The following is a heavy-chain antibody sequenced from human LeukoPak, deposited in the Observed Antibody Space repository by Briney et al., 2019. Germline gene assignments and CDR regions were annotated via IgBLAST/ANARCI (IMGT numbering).Heavy chain of an antibody. Sequence: SVKVSCKASGGTFSSYAISWVRQAPGQGLEWMGGIIPIFGTANYAQKFQGRVTITADESTSTAYMELSSLRSEDTAVYYCARAGGYCSSTSCYRDWGQGTLVTVSS. CDR3: ARAGGYCSSTSCYRD. CDR1: GGTFSSYA. J-gene: IGHJ4*02. CDR2: IIPIFGTA. V-gene: IGHV1-69*13. D-gene: IGHD2-2*03.